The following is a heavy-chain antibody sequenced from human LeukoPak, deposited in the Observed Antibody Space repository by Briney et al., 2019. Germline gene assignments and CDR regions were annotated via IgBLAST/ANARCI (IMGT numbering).Heavy chain of an antibody. Sequence: PSETLSLTCTVSGGSISSSSYYWSWIRQPPGKGLGWIGYIYYSGSTNYNPSLKSRVTISVDTSKNQFSLKLSSVAAADTAVYYCARGGRYSSGWYGMNYWGQGTLVTVSS. CDR3: ARGGRYSSGWYGMNY. D-gene: IGHD6-19*01. V-gene: IGHV4-61*01. CDR1: GGSISSSSYY. J-gene: IGHJ4*02. CDR2: IYYSGST.